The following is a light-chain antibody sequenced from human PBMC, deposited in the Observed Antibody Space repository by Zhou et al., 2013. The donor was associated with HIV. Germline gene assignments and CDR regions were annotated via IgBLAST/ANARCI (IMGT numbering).Light chain of an antibody. CDR3: QQSYSIPWT. V-gene: IGKV1-8*01. J-gene: IGKJ1*01. Sequence: AIRMTQSPSSLAASTGDRVTITCRASQDINNYLAWYQQKPGRAPKFLIYAASTLQTGVPSRFNGSGSGTDFTLTISCLQSEDFATYYCQQSYSIPWTFGQGTNVDIK. CDR1: QDINNY. CDR2: AAS.